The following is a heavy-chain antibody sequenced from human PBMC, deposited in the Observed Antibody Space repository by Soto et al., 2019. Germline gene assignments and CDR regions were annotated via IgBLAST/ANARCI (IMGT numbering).Heavy chain of an antibody. J-gene: IGHJ5*02. V-gene: IGHV4-31*03. CDR1: GGSISSGGYY. CDR3: ARSVFP. Sequence: QVQLQESGPGLVKPSQTLSLTCTVSGGSISSGGYYWNWIRQHPGKGLEWIGYIYYSGNTYYNLSLKRRVSISVDTSKNQFSLKLNSVTAAVTAVYYCARSVFPWGQGTLVTVSS. CDR2: IYYSGNT.